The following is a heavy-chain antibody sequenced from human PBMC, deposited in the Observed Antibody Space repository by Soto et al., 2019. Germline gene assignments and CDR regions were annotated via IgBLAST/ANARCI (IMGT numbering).Heavy chain of an antibody. D-gene: IGHD3-10*01. CDR3: ARTNYYVSGSYYNLYWYIDL. Sequence: SETLSLTCTVSGGSISSGDYYWNWIRQTPGKGLEWIGYIYSSGGTYYTPSLKSRVTMSVDTSKNQFFLRLSSVTAADTAVYYCARTNYYVSGSYYNLYWYIDLWGRGTLVTVAS. CDR2: IYSSGGT. V-gene: IGHV4-30-4*01. CDR1: GGSISSGDYY. J-gene: IGHJ2*01.